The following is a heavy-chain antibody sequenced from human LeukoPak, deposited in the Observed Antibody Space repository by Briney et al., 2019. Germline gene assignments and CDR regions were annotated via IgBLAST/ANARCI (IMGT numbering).Heavy chain of an antibody. CDR1: GFTFSSYS. J-gene: IGHJ2*01. V-gene: IGHV3-21*01. CDR2: ISSSSSYI. Sequence: GGSLRLSCAASGFTFSSYSMNWVRQAPGKGLEWVSPISSSSSYIYYADSVKGRFTISRDNAKNSLYLQMNSLRAEDTAVYYCARDPVVVAAPAAWYFDLWGRGAPVTVSS. D-gene: IGHD2-15*01. CDR3: ARDPVVVAAPAAWYFDL.